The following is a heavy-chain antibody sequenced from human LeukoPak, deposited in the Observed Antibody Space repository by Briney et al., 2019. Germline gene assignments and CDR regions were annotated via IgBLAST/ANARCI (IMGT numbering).Heavy chain of an antibody. J-gene: IGHJ6*02. CDR1: GFTFSSYG. D-gene: IGHD3-10*01. Sequence: GGSLRLSCAASGFTFSSYGTHWVRQAPGKGLEWVAVISHDGSNKYYADSVKGRFTISRDNSKNTLYLQMNSLRAEDTAVYYCAKRITMVRGSSNGMDVWGQGTTVTVSS. V-gene: IGHV3-30*18. CDR3: AKRITMVRGSSNGMDV. CDR2: ISHDGSNK.